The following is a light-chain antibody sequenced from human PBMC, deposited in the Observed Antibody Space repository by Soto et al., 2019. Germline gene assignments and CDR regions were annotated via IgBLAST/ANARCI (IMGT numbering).Light chain of an antibody. CDR2: AAS. V-gene: IGKV1-9*01. J-gene: IGKJ4*01. Sequence: IQLTQSPSSLSASVGDRVTITCRASQGISSYVAWYQQKRGKAPKLLIYAASTLQSGVPSRFSGSGSGTDFTLTISSLQPEDFATYYCQQLGTFGGGTKVDIK. CDR3: QQLGT. CDR1: QGISSY.